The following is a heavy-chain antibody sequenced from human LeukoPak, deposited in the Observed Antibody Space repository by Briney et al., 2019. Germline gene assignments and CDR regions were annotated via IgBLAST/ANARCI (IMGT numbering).Heavy chain of an antibody. Sequence: SETLSLTCTVSGGSISSSNYHWGWIRQPPGKGLEWIGNIYYSGSTYYNPSLKSRVTISVDTSKNQFSLKLSSVTAADTAVYYCARVYNWFDPWGQGTLVTVSS. V-gene: IGHV4-39*01. J-gene: IGHJ5*02. CDR1: GGSISSSNYH. CDR2: IYYSGST. CDR3: ARVYNWFDP.